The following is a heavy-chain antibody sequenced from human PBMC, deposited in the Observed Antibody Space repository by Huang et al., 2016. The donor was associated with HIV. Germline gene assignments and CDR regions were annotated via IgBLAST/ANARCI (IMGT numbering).Heavy chain of an antibody. V-gene: IGHV4-39*01. CDR3: ARHFGSWSGYFDS. Sequence: QLQLQESGPGLVRPSETLSLICTVSGCSFTDGNYYWGWIRRPPGKGLEWIGSIYYSGDIDCNPSLKSRCTMSLDTSKIRFALDIRSVAVADTAIYYCARHFGSWSGYFDSWGQGTLVPVSS. D-gene: IGHD3-10*01. CDR2: IYYSGDI. CDR1: GCSFTDGNYY. J-gene: IGHJ4*02.